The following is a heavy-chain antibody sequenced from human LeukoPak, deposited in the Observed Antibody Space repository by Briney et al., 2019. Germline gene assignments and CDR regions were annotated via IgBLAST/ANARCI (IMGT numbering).Heavy chain of an antibody. CDR3: ARGNYYYGMDV. CDR1: GFTFSSYS. CDR2: ISSSSSYI. J-gene: IGHJ6*02. Sequence: GGSLRLSCAASGFTFSSYSMNWVRQAPGKGLEWVSSISSSSSYIYYADSVKGRFTISRDNAKNSLYLQMDSLRAEDTAVYYCARGNYYYGMDVWGQGTTVAVSS. V-gene: IGHV3-21*01.